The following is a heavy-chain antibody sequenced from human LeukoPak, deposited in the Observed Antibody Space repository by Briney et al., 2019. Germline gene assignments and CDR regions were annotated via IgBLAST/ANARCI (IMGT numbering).Heavy chain of an antibody. Sequence: PGGSLRLSCAASGFTFSSYSMNWVRQAPGKGLEWVSSISSSSSYIYYADSVKGRFTISRDNAKNSLYLQMSSLRAEDTAVYYCARDRGNDYGDYVDYWGQGTLVTVSS. CDR1: GFTFSSYS. V-gene: IGHV3-21*01. D-gene: IGHD4-17*01. CDR2: ISSSSSYI. CDR3: ARDRGNDYGDYVDY. J-gene: IGHJ4*02.